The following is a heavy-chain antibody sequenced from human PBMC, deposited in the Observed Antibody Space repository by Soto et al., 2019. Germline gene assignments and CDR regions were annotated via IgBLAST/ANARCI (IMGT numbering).Heavy chain of an antibody. CDR2: INGGGGTT. CDR1: GFSFSGYT. Sequence: EVQLLESGGHLIQPGESLRLSCAASGFSFSGYTMNWVRQAQGKGLXWISGINGGGGTTYYADSVKGRFTISRDDSKNXLXXXXXXXXXXXXXXXXXXXXXXXXXXWTFDYWGRGTLVTVSS. J-gene: IGHJ4*02. V-gene: IGHV3-23*01. CDR3: XXXXXXXXXWTFDY.